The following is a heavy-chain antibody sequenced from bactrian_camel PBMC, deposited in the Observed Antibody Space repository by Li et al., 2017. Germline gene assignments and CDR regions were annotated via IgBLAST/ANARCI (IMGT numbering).Heavy chain of an antibody. J-gene: IGHJ4*01. D-gene: IGHD5*01. Sequence: HVQLVESGGGLVQPGGSLRLSCAGSGFTFSNAYMSWVRQAPGKGLEWVSSIYSDGSITYYSDSVKGRSTISRDNDKHMVYLQMNNLVPEDTALYYCATGRTGFDGTRGKGTQVTVS. CDR2: IYSDGSIT. V-gene: IGHV3-2*01. CDR1: GFTFSNAY.